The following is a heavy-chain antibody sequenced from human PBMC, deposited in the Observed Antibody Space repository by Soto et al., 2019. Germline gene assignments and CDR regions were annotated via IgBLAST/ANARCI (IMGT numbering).Heavy chain of an antibody. V-gene: IGHV5-51*01. Sequence: GESLKISCKGSGYSFTSYWIGWVRQMPGKGLEWMGIIYPGDSDTRYSPSFQGQVTTSADKSISTAYLQWSSLKASDTAMYYCARHNGAYSSSWFHGMDVWGQGTTVTVSS. CDR1: GYSFTSYW. CDR2: IYPGDSDT. CDR3: ARHNGAYSSSWFHGMDV. J-gene: IGHJ6*02. D-gene: IGHD6-13*01.